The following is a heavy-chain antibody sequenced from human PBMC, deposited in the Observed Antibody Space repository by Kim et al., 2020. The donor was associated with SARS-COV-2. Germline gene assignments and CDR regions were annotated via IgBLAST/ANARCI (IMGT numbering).Heavy chain of an antibody. CDR3: ARRLTMIQSYYFDY. CDR2: ISYTGNT. V-gene: IGHV4-39*01. J-gene: IGHJ4*02. CDR1: GGSINNDNNY. D-gene: IGHD3-16*01. Sequence: SETLSLTCTVAGGSINNDNNYWGWIHQPPGKGLEWIGSISYTGNTYYNPSLHSRVTISVATSKTQFSLRLSSVTAADTAVYYCARRLTMIQSYYFDYWGQGALVTVSS.